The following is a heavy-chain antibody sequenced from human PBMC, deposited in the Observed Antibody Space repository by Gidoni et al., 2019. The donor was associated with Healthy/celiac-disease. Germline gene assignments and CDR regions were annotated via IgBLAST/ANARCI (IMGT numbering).Heavy chain of an antibody. Sequence: EVQLVESGGGLVQPGGSLRLSCAASGFPFSSYAMSWVRQAPGKGLEWVSAISGSGGSTYYADSVKGRFTISRHNSKNTLYLQMNSLRAEDTAVYYCAKDRLNYYDSSGYYYEFDYWGQGTLVTVSS. J-gene: IGHJ4*02. CDR1: GFPFSSYA. V-gene: IGHV3-23*04. CDR2: ISGSGGST. D-gene: IGHD3-22*01. CDR3: AKDRLNYYDSSGYYYEFDY.